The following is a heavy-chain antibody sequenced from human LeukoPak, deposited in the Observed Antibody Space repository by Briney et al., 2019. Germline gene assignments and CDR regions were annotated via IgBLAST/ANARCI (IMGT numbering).Heavy chain of an antibody. CDR3: ASGYSYGYARDY. CDR1: GGSISSSSYY. V-gene: IGHV4-39*01. J-gene: IGHJ4*02. Sequence: SETLSLTCTVSGGSISSSSYYWGWTRQPPGKGLEWIGSIYYSGSTYYNPSLKSRVTISVDTSKNQFSLKLSSVTAADTAVYYCASGYSYGYARDYWGQGTLVTVSS. CDR2: IYYSGST. D-gene: IGHD5-18*01.